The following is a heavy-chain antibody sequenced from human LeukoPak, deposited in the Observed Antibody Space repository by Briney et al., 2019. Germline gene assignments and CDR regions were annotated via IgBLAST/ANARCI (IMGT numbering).Heavy chain of an antibody. CDR1: GDSISTSSYY. CDR2: IYYTGST. CDR3: ARAHWFLDYGDHPAVRNWFDP. D-gene: IGHD4-17*01. V-gene: IGHV4-39*07. J-gene: IGHJ5*02. Sequence: PSETLSLTCTVSGDSISTSSYYWGWIRQPPGKGLEWIGSIYYTGSTYYNPSLKSRVTISVDTSKNQFSLKLSSVTAADTALYYCARAHWFLDYGDHPAVRNWFDPWGQGTLVTVSS.